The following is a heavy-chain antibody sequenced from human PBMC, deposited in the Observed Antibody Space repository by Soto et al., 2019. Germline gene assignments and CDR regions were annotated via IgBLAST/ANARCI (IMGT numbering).Heavy chain of an antibody. D-gene: IGHD6-19*01. CDR2: IYWDGDK. J-gene: IGHJ1*01. CDR3: THFRSGWYMR. CDR1: GFSLDTNEVG. Sequence: QITLKESGPALGKPTQTLTLTCTFSGFSLDTNEVGVGWIRQPPGKALEWLALIYWDGDKRYSPSLKRRLTITQDTSKNQVVLTMTNMAPLDTATYYCTHFRSGWYMRRGQGTLVTVSS. V-gene: IGHV2-5*02.